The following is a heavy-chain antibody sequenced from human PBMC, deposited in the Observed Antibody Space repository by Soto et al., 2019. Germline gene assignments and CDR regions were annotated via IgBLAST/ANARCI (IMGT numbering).Heavy chain of an antibody. CDR3: ASQRGMATMGNDAFDI. D-gene: IGHD5-12*01. CDR2: IYYSGST. CDR1: GGSISSYY. Sequence: SETLSLTCTVSGGSISSYYWSWIRQPPGKGLEWIGYIYYSGSTNYNPSLKSRVTISVDTSKNQFSLKLSSVTAADTAVYYCASQRGMATMGNDAFDIWGQATMVTVSS. J-gene: IGHJ3*02. V-gene: IGHV4-59*01.